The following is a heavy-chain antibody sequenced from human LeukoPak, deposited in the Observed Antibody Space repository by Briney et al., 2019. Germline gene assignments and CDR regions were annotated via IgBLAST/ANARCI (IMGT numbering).Heavy chain of an antibody. Sequence: GGSLRLSCAASGFTFSTYAMSWVRQAPGKGLEWVSAVRGSGSDTYYADSVRGRFTISRDNSKNSLYLQMNGLRTEDTALYYCVNARGRPSYLDYWGQGTLVTVSS. V-gene: IGHV3-23*01. J-gene: IGHJ4*02. CDR3: VNARGRPSYLDY. CDR2: VRGSGSDT. CDR1: GFTFSTYA.